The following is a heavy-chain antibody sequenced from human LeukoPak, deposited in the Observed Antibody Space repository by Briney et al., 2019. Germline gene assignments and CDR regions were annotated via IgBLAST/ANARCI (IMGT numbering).Heavy chain of an antibody. CDR1: GFTFGDYA. Sequence: GGSLRLSCTASGFTFGDYAMSWFRQAPGKGLEWVGFIRSKAYGGTTEYAASVKGRFTISRDDSKSIAYLQMNSLKTEDTAVYYCTRDRSGWYSNWFDPWGQGTLVTVSS. V-gene: IGHV3-49*03. CDR3: TRDRSGWYSNWFDP. J-gene: IGHJ5*02. D-gene: IGHD6-19*01. CDR2: IRSKAYGGTT.